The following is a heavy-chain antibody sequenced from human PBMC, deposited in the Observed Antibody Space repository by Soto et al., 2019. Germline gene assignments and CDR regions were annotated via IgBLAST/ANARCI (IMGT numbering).Heavy chain of an antibody. V-gene: IGHV3-23*01. CDR1: GFTFSDYA. Sequence: PVGSLRLWCAASGFTFSDYAMSWIRQAPGKGLEWVSAISGSGGSTYYADSVKGRFTISRDNSKNTLYLQMNSLRAEDTAVYYCARETVYYDFWSGYTTATYYYYGMDVWGQGTTVTVSS. CDR2: ISGSGGST. J-gene: IGHJ6*02. CDR3: ARETVYYDFWSGYTTATYYYYGMDV. D-gene: IGHD3-3*01.